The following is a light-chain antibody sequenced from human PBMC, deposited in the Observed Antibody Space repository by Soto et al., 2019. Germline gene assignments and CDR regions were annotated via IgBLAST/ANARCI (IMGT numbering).Light chain of an antibody. Sequence: ETMMTQSPGTLSVSPGDRVTLSCRASQSVDINLAWYQQRAGQAPRLLVYGASTKATDMPGRFSGRGSGTDFTLTISRLEPEDFALYYCQQYGSSAPITFGQGTRLEIK. CDR3: QQYGSSAPIT. CDR2: GAS. J-gene: IGKJ5*01. V-gene: IGKV3-20*01. CDR1: QSVDIN.